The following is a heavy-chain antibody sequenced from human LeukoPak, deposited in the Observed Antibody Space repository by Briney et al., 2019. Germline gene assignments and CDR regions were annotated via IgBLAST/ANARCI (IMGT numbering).Heavy chain of an antibody. J-gene: IGHJ5*02. D-gene: IGHD2-2*01. V-gene: IGHV1-18*01. CDR2: ISAYNGHT. CDR3: ARGQGRYPNWFDP. CDR1: GYTFTSYG. Sequence: GASVKVSCKASGYTFTSYGLTWVRQAPGQGLEWMGWISAYNGHTKYPQKLQGRVTMTTDTSTSTAYMELSSLRSEDTAVYYCARGQGRYPNWFDPWGQGTLVTVSS.